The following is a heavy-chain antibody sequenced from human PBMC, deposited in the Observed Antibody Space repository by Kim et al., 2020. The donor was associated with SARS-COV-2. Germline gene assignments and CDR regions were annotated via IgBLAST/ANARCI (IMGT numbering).Heavy chain of an antibody. CDR1: GFMFNSYW. D-gene: IGHD6-13*01. J-gene: IGHJ5*02. CDR3: ARFDWYGSGFDP. Sequence: GGTLILSCAGSGFMFNSYWMHWVRQAPGGGLVWVSRINSDGSTTGSADSLKGRFTISRDNAKKTLGLQMNSLRVEDRAVYYCARFDWYGSGFDPWGQGTL. V-gene: IGHV3-74*01. CDR2: INSDGSTT.